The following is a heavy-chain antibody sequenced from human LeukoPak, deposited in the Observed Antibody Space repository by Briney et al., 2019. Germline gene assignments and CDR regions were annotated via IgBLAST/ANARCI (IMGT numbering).Heavy chain of an antibody. CDR2: IYYSEST. V-gene: IGHV4-59*01. J-gene: IGHJ5*02. Sequence: PWETLSLTCTVSGGSISSYYWSWIRQPPGKGLEWIGYIYYSESTNYHPSLKSRVTISVDTSKNQFSLKLSSVTAADTAVYYCARGVRWFGELSDWFDPWGQGTLVTVSS. CDR3: ARGVRWFGELSDWFDP. D-gene: IGHD3-10*01. CDR1: GGSISSYY.